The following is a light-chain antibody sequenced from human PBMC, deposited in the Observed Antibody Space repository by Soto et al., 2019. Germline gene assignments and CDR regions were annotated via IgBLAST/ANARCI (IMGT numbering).Light chain of an antibody. CDR2: GAS. CDR3: HEYGSSRT. J-gene: IGKJ1*01. CDR1: QSVSSSY. Sequence: EIVLTQSPGTLSLSPGERATLSCRASQSVSSSYLAWYQQKPGQAPRLLIYGASSRATGIPDRFSGRGSGTDFTLTISRLEPEDFAVYYCHEYGSSRTFGQGTKVEIK. V-gene: IGKV3-20*01.